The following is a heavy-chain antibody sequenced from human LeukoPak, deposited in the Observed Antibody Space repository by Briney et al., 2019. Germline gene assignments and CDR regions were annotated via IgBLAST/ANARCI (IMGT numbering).Heavy chain of an antibody. CDR1: GFTFSDYC. Sequence: GGSLRLSCAASGFTFSDYCMSWIRQAPGKGLEWVSYISSSGSTIYYADSVKGRFTISRDNAKNSLYLQMNSLRAEDTAVYYCAREFGSHTERPYYYYYMDVWGKGTTVTISS. V-gene: IGHV3-11*01. CDR3: AREFGSHTERPYYYYYMDV. CDR2: ISSSGSTI. J-gene: IGHJ6*03. D-gene: IGHD3-16*01.